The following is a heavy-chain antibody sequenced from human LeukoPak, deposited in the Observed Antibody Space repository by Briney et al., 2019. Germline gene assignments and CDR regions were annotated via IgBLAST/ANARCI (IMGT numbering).Heavy chain of an antibody. J-gene: IGHJ2*01. Sequence: PSETLSLTCTVSGGSISSSSYYWSWIPPPPGKGLEWTGYIYYSRSTHYNPSLKSRVTISADTSKNQFSLKLSSVTAADTAVYYCAATQSIDPYNSAWGFFYLWGRGTLVTVSS. V-gene: IGHV4-61*05. CDR3: AATQSIDPYNSAWGFFYL. CDR1: GGSISSSSYY. D-gene: IGHD6-19*01. CDR2: IYYSRST.